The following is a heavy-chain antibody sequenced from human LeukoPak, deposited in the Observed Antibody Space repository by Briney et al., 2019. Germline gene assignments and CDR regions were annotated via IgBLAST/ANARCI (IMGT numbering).Heavy chain of an antibody. D-gene: IGHD1-26*01. J-gene: IGHJ4*02. V-gene: IGHV3-30*04. CDR2: ISYDGSNK. CDR1: GFTFSSYA. CDR3: ARDFSGTSGSYYPDNYFDY. Sequence: PGGSLRLSCAASGFTFSSYAMHWVRQAPGKGLEWVAVISYDGSNKYYADSVKGRFTISRDNSKNTLYLQMNSLRAEDTAVYYCARDFSGTSGSYYPDNYFDYWGQGTLVTVSS.